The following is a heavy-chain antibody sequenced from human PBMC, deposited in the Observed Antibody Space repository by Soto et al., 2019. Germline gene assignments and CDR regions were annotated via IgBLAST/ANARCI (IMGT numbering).Heavy chain of an antibody. CDR1: GGTFGSYA. CDR2: IIPIPGTA. V-gene: IGHV1-69*19. J-gene: IGHJ6*02. CDR3: ARSQGSSTSLEIYYYCYYGMDV. Sequence: QVQLVQSGAEVKKPGSSVKVSCKASGGTFGSYAISWVRQAPGQGLEWMGGIIPIPGTANYAQKFQGRVTSAADESTSTAYMALGSLRSEDTAVYYCARSQGSSTSLEIYYYCYYGMDVWGQGTTVTVSS. D-gene: IGHD2-2*01.